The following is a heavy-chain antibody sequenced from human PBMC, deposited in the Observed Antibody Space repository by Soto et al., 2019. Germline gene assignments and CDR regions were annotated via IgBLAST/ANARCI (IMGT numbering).Heavy chain of an antibody. V-gene: IGHV3-23*01. D-gene: IGHD3-10*01. J-gene: IGHJ4*02. Sequence: EVQLLESGGGLVHPGASVRLSCTGSGFIFSTYAINWVRQTPGKGLEWVSGFSGGSHSAYYADPVKGRFTISRDNSKTTVWLQMNTLAVEDSAIYYCEGHYYGSGSYPHYWGQGTLVTVSS. CDR2: FSGGSHSA. CDR3: EGHYYGSGSYPHY. CDR1: GFIFSTYA.